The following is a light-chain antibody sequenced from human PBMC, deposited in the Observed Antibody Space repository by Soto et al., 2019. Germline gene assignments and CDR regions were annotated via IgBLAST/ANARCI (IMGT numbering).Light chain of an antibody. CDR3: HQRQSWPRT. V-gene: IGKV3-11*01. Sequence: EIVLTQSPATLSLSPGERATLSCRASQSVSSYLAWYQQKPGQAPRLLIYDVSNRAAGIPARFSGSGSGTDFTLTISSLEPEDFAVYYCHQRQSWPRTFGQGTKVDIK. J-gene: IGKJ1*01. CDR2: DVS. CDR1: QSVSSY.